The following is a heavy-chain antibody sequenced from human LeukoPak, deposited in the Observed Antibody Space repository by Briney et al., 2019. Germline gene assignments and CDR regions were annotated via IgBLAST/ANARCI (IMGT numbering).Heavy chain of an antibody. CDR2: TYYKSKWYN. V-gene: IGHV6-1*01. D-gene: IGHD5-12*01. J-gene: IGHJ4*02. CDR3: GRGWLKTGIEY. CDR1: GDSVSGNSGT. Sequence: SQTLSLTCGISGDSVSGNSGTWNWIRQSPSRGLEWLGRTYYKSKWYNDYAVSVKSRITTNPDTSNNQFSLQLDSVSPEDTAVYFCGRGWLKTGIEYWGQGTLVTVSS.